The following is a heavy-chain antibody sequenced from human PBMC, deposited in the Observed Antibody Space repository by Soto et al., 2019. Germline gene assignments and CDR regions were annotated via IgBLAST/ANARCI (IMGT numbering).Heavy chain of an antibody. Sequence: GGSLRLSCAASGFTFSGSAMHWVRQASGKGLEWVGRIRSKANSYATAYAASVKGRFTISRDDSKNTAYLQMNSLKTEDTAVYYCTRPGDGVDTAMETYYYYGMDVWGQGTTVTVSS. CDR2: IRSKANSYAT. J-gene: IGHJ6*02. CDR1: GFTFSGSA. CDR3: TRPGDGVDTAMETYYYYGMDV. D-gene: IGHD5-18*01. V-gene: IGHV3-73*01.